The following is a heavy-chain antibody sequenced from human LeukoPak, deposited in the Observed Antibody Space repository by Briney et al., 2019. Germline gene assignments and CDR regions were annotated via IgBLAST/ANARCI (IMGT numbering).Heavy chain of an antibody. Sequence: PSETLSLTCTVSGGSISSYCWSWIRQPPGKGLEWIGYIYYSGSTNYNPSLKSRVTISVDTSKNQFSLKLSSVTAADTAVYYCGGVAGFFDYWGQGTLVTVSS. J-gene: IGHJ4*02. CDR2: IYYSGST. V-gene: IGHV4-59*01. CDR1: GGSISSYC. D-gene: IGHD6-19*01. CDR3: GGVAGFFDY.